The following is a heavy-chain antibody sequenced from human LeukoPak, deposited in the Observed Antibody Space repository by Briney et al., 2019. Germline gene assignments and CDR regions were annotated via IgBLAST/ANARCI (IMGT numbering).Heavy chain of an antibody. V-gene: IGHV3-48*01. Sequence: GGSLRLSCAASGFTFSSYSMNWVRQAPGKGLEWVSYISSSSSTIYYADSVKGRFTISRDNSKNTLYLQMNSLRAEDTAVYYCAKAVGYDFWSGYYYYYYGMDVWGQGTTVTVSS. J-gene: IGHJ6*02. D-gene: IGHD3-3*01. CDR3: AKAVGYDFWSGYYYYYYGMDV. CDR1: GFTFSSYS. CDR2: ISSSSSTI.